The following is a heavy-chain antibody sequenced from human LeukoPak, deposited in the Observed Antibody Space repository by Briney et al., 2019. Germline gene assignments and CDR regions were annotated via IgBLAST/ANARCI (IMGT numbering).Heavy chain of an antibody. Sequence: GGSLRLSCAGSGFTFSNSWMGWVRQAPGKGLEWVSAISGSGGSTYYADSVKGRFTISRDNSKNTLYLQMNSLRAEDTAVYYCAKEGSSSYYYYMDVWGKGTTVTVSS. CDR3: AKEGSSSYYYYMDV. D-gene: IGHD6-6*01. CDR2: ISGSGGST. V-gene: IGHV3-23*01. J-gene: IGHJ6*03. CDR1: GFTFSNSW.